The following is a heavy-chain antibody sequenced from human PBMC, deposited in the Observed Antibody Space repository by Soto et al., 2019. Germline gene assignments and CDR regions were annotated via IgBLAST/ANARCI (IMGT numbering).Heavy chain of an antibody. CDR1: GASVRSYH. Sequence: PSETLSLTCAGSGASVRSYHWSWIRQAAGKGLEWIGRVQMSGTTNYNPSLKTRVTMSLDTSKNEVSLRMTSVTAADTAVYFCAKDRSSMRWFDPWGQGSLVTVS. CDR2: VQMSGTT. J-gene: IGHJ5*02. CDR3: AKDRSSMRWFDP. V-gene: IGHV4-4*07.